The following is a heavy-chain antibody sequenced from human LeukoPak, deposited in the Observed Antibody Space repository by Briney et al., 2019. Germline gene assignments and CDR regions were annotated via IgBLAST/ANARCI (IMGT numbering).Heavy chain of an antibody. CDR2: IYTSGST. V-gene: IGHV4-4*07. J-gene: IGHJ4*02. CDR1: GGSISSYY. CDR3: ARENYYGGTQLLDY. D-gene: IGHD4-23*01. Sequence: PSETLSLTCTVSGGSISSYYWSWIRQPAGKGLEWIGRIYTSGSTNYNPSLKSRVTMSVDTSKNQFSLKLSSVTAADTAVYYCARENYYGGTQLLDYWGQGTLVTVSS.